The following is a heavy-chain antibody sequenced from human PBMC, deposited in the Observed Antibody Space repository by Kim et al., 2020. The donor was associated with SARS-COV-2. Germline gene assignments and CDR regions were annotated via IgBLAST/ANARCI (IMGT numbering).Heavy chain of an antibody. CDR1: GSTSIGYA. J-gene: IGHJ6*01. V-gene: IGHV3-9*02. CDR3: VRDVSACGAHV. Sequence: GGSLRLSCVVSGSTSIGYAMHWVRQGPGKGLEWVSGIFWNSDSTDYADSVKGRFTASRDNAKNSVFLHMDSLRTEDTAMYYCVRDVSACGAHVW. CDR2: IFWNSDST. D-gene: IGHD4-17*01.